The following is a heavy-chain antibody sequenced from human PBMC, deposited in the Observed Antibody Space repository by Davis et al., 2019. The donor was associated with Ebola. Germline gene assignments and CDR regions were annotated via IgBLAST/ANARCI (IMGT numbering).Heavy chain of an antibody. CDR1: GGSISSGGYS. D-gene: IGHD3-10*01. V-gene: IGHV4-61*08. Sequence: MPSETLSLTCAVSGGSISSGGYSWSWIRQPPGKGLEWIGYIYYSGSTNYNPSLKSRVTISVDTSKNQFSLKLSSVTAADTAVYYCARGSTMVRGVIINYYYYGMDVWGKGTTVTVSS. CDR3: ARGSTMVRGVIINYYYYGMDV. J-gene: IGHJ6*04. CDR2: IYYSGST.